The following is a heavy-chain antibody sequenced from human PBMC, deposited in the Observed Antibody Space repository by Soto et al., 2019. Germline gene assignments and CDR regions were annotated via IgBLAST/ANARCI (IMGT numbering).Heavy chain of an antibody. Sequence: PGGSLRLSCAASGFTFSSYGMHWVRQAPGKGLEWVAVIWYDGSNKYYADSVKGRFTISRDNSKNTLYLQMNSLRAEDTAVYYCARRYCSGGSCYSGHYYYMDVWGKGTTVTVSS. CDR3: ARRYCSGGSCYSGHYYYMDV. CDR1: GFTFSSYG. V-gene: IGHV3-33*01. CDR2: IWYDGSNK. D-gene: IGHD2-15*01. J-gene: IGHJ6*03.